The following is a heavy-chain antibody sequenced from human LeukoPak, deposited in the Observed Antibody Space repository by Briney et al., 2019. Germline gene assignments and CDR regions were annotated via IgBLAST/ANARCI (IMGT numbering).Heavy chain of an antibody. V-gene: IGHV1-18*01. CDR1: GYTFTSYG. J-gene: IGHJ4*02. CDR3: ARDLAAGIFDY. D-gene: IGHD6-13*01. Sequence: GASAKVSCKASGYTFTSYGISWVRQAPGQGLEWMGWISAYNGNTNYAQKLQGRVTMTTDTSTSTAYMELRSLRSDDTAVYYRARDLAAGIFDYWGQGTLVTVSS. CDR2: ISAYNGNT.